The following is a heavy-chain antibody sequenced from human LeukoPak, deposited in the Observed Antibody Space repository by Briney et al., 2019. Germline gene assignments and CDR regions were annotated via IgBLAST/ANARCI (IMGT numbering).Heavy chain of an antibody. CDR1: GFTFSSYG. D-gene: IGHD3-9*01. J-gene: IGHJ4*02. CDR3: ARGQYYHILTGYYNRDGLAY. Sequence: GGSLRLSCAASGFTFSSYGMHWVRQAPGKGLEWLSFIRYDGSNKYYADSVKGRFTISRDNSKNTLYLQMHSLRAEDTAVYYCARGQYYHILTGYYNRDGLAYWGQGTLVTVSS. V-gene: IGHV3-30*02. CDR2: IRYDGSNK.